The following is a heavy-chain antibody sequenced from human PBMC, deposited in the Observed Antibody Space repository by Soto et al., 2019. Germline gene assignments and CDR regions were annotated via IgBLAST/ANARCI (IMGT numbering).Heavy chain of an antibody. D-gene: IGHD2-2*01. CDR1: GGSFSSYY. CDR2: IYYSGST. Sequence: QVQLQESGPGLVRPSETLSLTCTVSGGSFSSYYWTWIRQSPGKGLEWIGYIYYSGSTDYNPSLRGRRAISIDTPKNQFSLRLNSMTAADTAVYYCAGRDCSGTNCYYLDYYYMDVWGKGTTVTVSS. CDR3: AGRDCSGTNCYYLDYYYMDV. V-gene: IGHV4-59*08. J-gene: IGHJ6*03.